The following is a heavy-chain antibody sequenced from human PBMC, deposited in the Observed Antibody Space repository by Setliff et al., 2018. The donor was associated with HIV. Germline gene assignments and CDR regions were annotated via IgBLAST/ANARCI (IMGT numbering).Heavy chain of an antibody. CDR3: AREDASGNHAFDF. CDR1: GGSISGHY. CDR2: IYYSGST. Sequence: KTSETLSLTCTVSGGSISGHYWSWIRQPPGMGLEWIGYIYYSGSTYSNPSLMSRATMSVDTSKNQFSLELRSVTVADTAVYFCAREDASGNHAFDFWGQGKMVTV. J-gene: IGHJ3*01. D-gene: IGHD2-2*01. V-gene: IGHV4-59*11.